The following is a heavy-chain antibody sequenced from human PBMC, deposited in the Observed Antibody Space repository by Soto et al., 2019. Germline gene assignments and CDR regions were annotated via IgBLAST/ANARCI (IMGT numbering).Heavy chain of an antibody. CDR1: GGTFSDYA. J-gene: IGHJ5*02. CDR2: IIPLYGTS. CDR3: ARDLGGCSAGSCRYNWLDL. Sequence: QVQLVQSGAEVTKPGSSVKISCKAPGGTFSDYAITWVRQAPGQGLEWMGGIIPLYGTSNSAQKFHDRVTLTADTSTTTAYMDLSSLRPEDTAVYYCARDLGGCSAGSCRYNWLDLWGQGTLITVSS. D-gene: IGHD2-15*01. V-gene: IGHV1-69*06.